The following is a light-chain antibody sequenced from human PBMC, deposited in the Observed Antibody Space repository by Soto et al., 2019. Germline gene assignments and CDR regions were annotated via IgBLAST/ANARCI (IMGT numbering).Light chain of an antibody. V-gene: IGKV3-11*01. CDR3: QQRSIRPLMYT. Sequence: EILLTQSPATLSLSPGERATLSCRASQSVSSNLAWYQHKPGQPPRLLIYDASTRATGIPARFSGSGSGTDFTLTISSLEPEDFAVYYCQQRSIRPLMYTFGQGTRLEIK. CDR2: DAS. CDR1: QSVSSN. J-gene: IGKJ5*01.